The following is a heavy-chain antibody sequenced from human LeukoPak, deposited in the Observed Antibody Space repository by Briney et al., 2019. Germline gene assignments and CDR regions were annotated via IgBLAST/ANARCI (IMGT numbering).Heavy chain of an antibody. CDR1: GGTFSSYA. CDR2: IIPIFGTA. V-gene: IGHV1-69*13. D-gene: IGHD6-13*01. CDR3: ARGRGQLYFDY. J-gene: IGHJ4*02. Sequence: GASVKVSCKASGGTFSSYAISWVRQAPGQGPEWMGGIIPIFGTANYAQKFQGRVTITADESTSTAYMELSSLRSEDTAVYYCARGRGQLYFDYWGQGTLVTVSS.